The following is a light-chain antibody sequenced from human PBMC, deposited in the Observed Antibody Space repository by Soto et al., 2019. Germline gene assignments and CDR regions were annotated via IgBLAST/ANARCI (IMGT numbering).Light chain of an antibody. CDR2: SVT. Sequence: QSVLTQPRSVSGSLGQSVTISCSGTNSDVGGYNSVAWYQQKPGEAPKLLLYSVTKRPSGVPDRFSGSKSGNMASLIISGLQAEDEADYYCCSYAGSSTNYVFGNGTKVTVL. J-gene: IGLJ1*01. CDR1: NSDVGGYNS. CDR3: CSYAGSSTNYV. V-gene: IGLV2-11*01.